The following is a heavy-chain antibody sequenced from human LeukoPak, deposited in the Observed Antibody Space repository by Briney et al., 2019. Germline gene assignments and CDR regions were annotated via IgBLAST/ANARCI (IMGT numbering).Heavy chain of an antibody. CDR2: TFYSGDT. D-gene: IGHD3-3*01. CDR3: ARHINFSRFDP. Sequence: PSETLSLTCTVSGEYISNYYWSWIRQAPGKGLEWIGYTFYSGDTKYNPSLKSRVTISVDSSRRQFSLKLSSVTAADTAVYFCARHINFSRFDPWGQGNLVTVSS. CDR1: GEYISNYY. V-gene: IGHV4-59*08. J-gene: IGHJ5*02.